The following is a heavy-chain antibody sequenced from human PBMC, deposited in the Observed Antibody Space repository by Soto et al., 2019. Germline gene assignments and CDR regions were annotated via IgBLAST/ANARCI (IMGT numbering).Heavy chain of an antibody. Sequence: SETLSLTCSVSGGSINSGDYYWSWIRQSPGKGLEWIGYIYYSGSTYYNPSLKSRSTISIDTSKNQFFLDVDSVTAADTAVYYCARLYTGYEAFDYWGQGTLVTVSS. CDR2: IYYSGST. V-gene: IGHV4-30-4*01. D-gene: IGHD5-12*01. CDR3: ARLYTGYEAFDY. CDR1: GGSINSGDYY. J-gene: IGHJ4*02.